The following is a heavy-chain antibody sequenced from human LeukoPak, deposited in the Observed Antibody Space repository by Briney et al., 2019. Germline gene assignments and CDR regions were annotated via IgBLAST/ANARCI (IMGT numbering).Heavy chain of an antibody. CDR1: GYTFTSYG. Sequence: GASVKVSCKASGYTFTSYGISWVRQAPGQGLEWMGWVNPNSGNTGYAQKFQGRVTMTRDTSINTAYMELSSLRSEDTAVYYCARGTPYCSSASCYNYWGQGTLVTVSS. D-gene: IGHD2-2*02. CDR2: VNPNSGNT. V-gene: IGHV1-8*02. J-gene: IGHJ4*02. CDR3: ARGTPYCSSASCYNY.